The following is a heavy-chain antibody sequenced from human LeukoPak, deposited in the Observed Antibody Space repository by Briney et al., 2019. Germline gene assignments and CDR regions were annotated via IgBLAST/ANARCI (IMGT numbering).Heavy chain of an antibody. Sequence: PSETLSLTCTISGGSISSYYWSWIRQPPGKGLEWIGYIYYSGSTKYNPSLKSRVTISVDMSKNQFSLNLRSVTAADTAVYYCARDRGGPLDYWGQGTLVTVSS. CDR3: ARDRGGPLDY. J-gene: IGHJ4*02. V-gene: IGHV4-59*01. CDR2: IYYSGST. CDR1: GGSISSYY. D-gene: IGHD3-10*01.